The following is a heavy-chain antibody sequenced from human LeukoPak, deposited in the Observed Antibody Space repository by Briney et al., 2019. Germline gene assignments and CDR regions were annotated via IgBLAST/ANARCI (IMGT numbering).Heavy chain of an antibody. D-gene: IGHD4-17*01. J-gene: IGHJ4*02. CDR1: GGSISSYY. Sequence: SETLCLTCTISGGSISSYYWSWIRQPPGKGLEWIGYIYYSGSTNYNPSLKSRVTISVDTSKNQFSLKLSSVTAADTAVYYCARHHYDYGDHYYFDYWGQGTLVTVSS. CDR3: ARHHYDYGDHYYFDY. V-gene: IGHV4-59*08. CDR2: IYYSGST.